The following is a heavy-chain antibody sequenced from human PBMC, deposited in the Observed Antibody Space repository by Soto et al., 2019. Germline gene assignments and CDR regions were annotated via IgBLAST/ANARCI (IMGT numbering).Heavy chain of an antibody. D-gene: IGHD3-22*01. CDR2: TYYRSKWYN. CDR1: GDSVSSNSAA. Sequence: PSQTFALACAISGDSVSSNSAACNFIRQSPSRGLELLGRTYYRSKWYNDYAVSVKSRITINPDTSKNQFSLQLNSVTPEDTAVYYCARGYYDSSGYFDYYYGMDVWGQGTTVTFSS. V-gene: IGHV6-1*01. CDR3: ARGYYDSSGYFDYYYGMDV. J-gene: IGHJ6*02.